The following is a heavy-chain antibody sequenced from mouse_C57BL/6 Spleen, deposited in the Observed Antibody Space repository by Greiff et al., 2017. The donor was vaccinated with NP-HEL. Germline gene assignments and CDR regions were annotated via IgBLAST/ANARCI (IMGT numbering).Heavy chain of an antibody. V-gene: IGHV1-82*01. J-gene: IGHJ4*01. CDR2: IYPGDGDT. CDR3: ARRYYDYDGYAMDY. Sequence: VQLQQSGPELVKPGASVKISCKASGYAFSSSWMNWVKQRPGKGLEWIGRIYPGDGDTNYNGKFKGKATLTADKSSSTAYMQLSSLTSEDSAVYFCARRYYDYDGYAMDYWGQGTSVTVSS. D-gene: IGHD2-4*01. CDR1: GYAFSSSW.